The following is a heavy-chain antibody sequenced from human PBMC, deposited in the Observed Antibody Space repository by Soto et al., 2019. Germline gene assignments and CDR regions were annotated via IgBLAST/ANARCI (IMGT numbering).Heavy chain of an antibody. CDR1: GGTFSSYA. J-gene: IGHJ4*02. V-gene: IGHV1-69*13. D-gene: IGHD6-13*01. CDR2: IIPIFGTA. Sequence: SVKVSCKASGGTFSSYAISWVRQAPGQGLEWMGGIIPIFGTANYAQKFQGRVTITADESTSTAYMELSSLRSEDTAVYYCASWIAAAGTFDYWGQGTLVTVSS. CDR3: ASWIAAAGTFDY.